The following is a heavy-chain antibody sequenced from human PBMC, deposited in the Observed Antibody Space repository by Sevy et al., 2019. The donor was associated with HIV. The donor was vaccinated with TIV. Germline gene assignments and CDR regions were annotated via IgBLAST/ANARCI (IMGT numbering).Heavy chain of an antibody. CDR2: IDPDGSRT. J-gene: IGHJ4*02. D-gene: IGHD3-9*01. Sequence: GESLKISCEASGFTFSSYWMHWVRQVPGKGLVWVSRIDPDGSRTSYVDSVKGRFTISRDNAKNKLYLQMNSLGGEDTAVYYCAKDFDWPSGYWGQGTLVTVSS. V-gene: IGHV3-74*01. CDR1: GFTFSSYW. CDR3: AKDFDWPSGY.